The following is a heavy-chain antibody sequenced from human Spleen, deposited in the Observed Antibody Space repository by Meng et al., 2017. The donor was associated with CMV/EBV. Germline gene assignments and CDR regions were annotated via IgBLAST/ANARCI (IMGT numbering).Heavy chain of an antibody. D-gene: IGHD3-10*01. CDR3: ARVYGSADAFDI. CDR1: GASFCDYH. Sequence: SQTLSLTCAVYGASFCDYHWIWIRQSPGKGLEWIGSIYYSGSTYYNPSLKSRVTISVDTSKNQFSLKLSSVTAADTAVYYCARVYGSADAFDIWGQGTMVTVSS. V-gene: IGHV4-34*01. CDR2: IYYSGST. J-gene: IGHJ3*02.